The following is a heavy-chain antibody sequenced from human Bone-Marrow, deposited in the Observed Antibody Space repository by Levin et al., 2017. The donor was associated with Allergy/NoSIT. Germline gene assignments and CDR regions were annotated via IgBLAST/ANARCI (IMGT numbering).Heavy chain of an antibody. D-gene: IGHD2-21*01. J-gene: IGHJ4*01. V-gene: IGHV3-23*01. Sequence: GESLKISCATSGFTFSNYAMAWVRQSPVKELEWVSAVNANGGTTYYADSMKGRCTISRDNSKSALYLQINSLRVDDTALFYCARSKRNNSPYYFDYWGHGTLVTVSS. CDR2: VNANGGTT. CDR3: ARSKRNNSPYYFDY. CDR1: GFTFSNYA.